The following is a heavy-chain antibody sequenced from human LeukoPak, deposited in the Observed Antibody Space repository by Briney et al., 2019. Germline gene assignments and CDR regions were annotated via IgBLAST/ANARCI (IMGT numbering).Heavy chain of an antibody. V-gene: IGHV3-20*04. CDR3: AKGGGSSPDQHEYFQH. Sequence: PGGSLRLSCAASGFTFDDYDLNWVRQAPGKGLEWVSGISWNGRNTAYAESLKGRFTISRDNAKNSLYLQMNSLRAEDMALYYCAKGGGSSPDQHEYFQHWGQGTLVTVSS. CDR1: GFTFDDYD. J-gene: IGHJ1*01. CDR2: ISWNGRNT. D-gene: IGHD2-15*01.